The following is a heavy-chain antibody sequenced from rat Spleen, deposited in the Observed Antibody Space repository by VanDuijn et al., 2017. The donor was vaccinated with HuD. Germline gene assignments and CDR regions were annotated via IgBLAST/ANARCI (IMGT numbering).Heavy chain of an antibody. CDR1: GFTFNNYW. V-gene: IGHV5-31*01. CDR3: TRENSGYWYFDF. D-gene: IGHD4-3*01. Sequence: EVQLVESGGGLVQPGRSLKLPCVASGFTFNNYWMTWIRQAPGKGLEWVASITNTGGSTYYPDSVKGRFTISRDNAKSTLYLQMNSLRSEDTATYYCTRENSGYWYFDFWGPGTMVSVSS. J-gene: IGHJ1*01. CDR2: ITNTGGST.